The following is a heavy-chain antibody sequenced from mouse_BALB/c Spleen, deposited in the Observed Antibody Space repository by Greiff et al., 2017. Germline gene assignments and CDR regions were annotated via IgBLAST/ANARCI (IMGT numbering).Heavy chain of an antibody. D-gene: IGHD1-1*01. Sequence: VQLQQSGAELVKPGASVKLSCTASGFNIKDTYMHWVKQRPEQGLEWIGRIDPANGNTKYDPKFQGKATITADTSSNTAYLQLSSLTSEDTAVYYCARENYYGSSYFDVWGAGTTVTVSS. CDR1: GFNIKDTY. CDR3: ARENYYGSSYFDV. CDR2: IDPANGNT. V-gene: IGHV14-3*02. J-gene: IGHJ1*01.